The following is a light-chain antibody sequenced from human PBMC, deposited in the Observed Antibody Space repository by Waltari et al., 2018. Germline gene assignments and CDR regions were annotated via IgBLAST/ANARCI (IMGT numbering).Light chain of an antibody. Sequence: QSALTQPASVSGSPGQSITISCTGTSSDVGGYDYVSWYQQHPGKAPKLMIYDVSNRPSAVSNRFSGSKSGNTASLTISGLQAEDEADYFCSSYTSISACVLFGGGTKLTVL. CDR2: DVS. J-gene: IGLJ3*02. V-gene: IGLV2-14*03. CDR1: SSDVGGYDY. CDR3: SSYTSISACVL.